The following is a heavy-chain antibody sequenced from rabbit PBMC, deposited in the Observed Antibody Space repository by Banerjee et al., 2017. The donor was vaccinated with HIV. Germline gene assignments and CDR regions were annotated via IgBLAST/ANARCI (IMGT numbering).Heavy chain of an antibody. D-gene: IGHD8-1*01. CDR3: ARDSGTSFSSYGMDL. Sequence: QSLEESGGDLVKPGASLTPTWTASGVSFSSYYYMCWVRQVPGKGLEWIACIDTGSSGFTYFASWAKGRFTISKTSSTTVTLQVSSLTAADTATYFCARDSGTSFSSYGMDLWGPGTLVTVS. V-gene: IGHV1S40*01. CDR2: IDTGSSGFT. J-gene: IGHJ6*01. CDR1: GVSFSSYYY.